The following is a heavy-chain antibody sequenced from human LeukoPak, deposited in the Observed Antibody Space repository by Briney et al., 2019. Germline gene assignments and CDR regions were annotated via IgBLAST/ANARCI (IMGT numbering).Heavy chain of an antibody. CDR3: AKDRATYGSGAHFDY. Sequence: GGSLRLSCAASGFTFDDYAMHWVRQAPGKGLEWVSGISWNSGSIGYADSVKGRFTISRDNAKNSLYLQMNSLRAEDTALYYCAKDRATYGSGAHFDYWGQGTLVTVSS. D-gene: IGHD3-10*01. CDR1: GFTFDDYA. CDR2: ISWNSGSI. V-gene: IGHV3-9*01. J-gene: IGHJ4*02.